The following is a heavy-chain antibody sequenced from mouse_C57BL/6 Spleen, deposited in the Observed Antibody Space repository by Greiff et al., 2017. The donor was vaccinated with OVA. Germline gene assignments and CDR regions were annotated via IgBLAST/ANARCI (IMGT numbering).Heavy chain of an antibody. V-gene: IGHV1-50*01. CDR1: GYTFTSYW. J-gene: IGHJ3*01. Sequence: VQLQQPGAELVKPGASVKLSCKASGYTFTSYWMQWVKQRPGQGLEWIGEIDPSDSYTNYNEKFKSKATLTVDKSSSTAYMQLSSLTSEDSAVYYCARSHYYSNPWFAYWGQGTLVTVSA. CDR3: ARSHYYSNPWFAY. CDR2: IDPSDSYT. D-gene: IGHD2-5*01.